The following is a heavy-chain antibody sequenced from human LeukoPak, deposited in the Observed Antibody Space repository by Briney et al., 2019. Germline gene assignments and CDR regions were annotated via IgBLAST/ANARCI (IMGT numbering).Heavy chain of an antibody. CDR1: GGSISSYY. J-gene: IGHJ4*02. Sequence: SETLSLTCTVSGGSISSYYWSWIRQPPGKGLEWIGYIYYSGSTNYNPSLKSRVTISVDTSKNQFSLKLSSVTAADTAMYYCARYNSAVGDFDYWGQGTLVTVSS. V-gene: IGHV4-59*01. CDR3: ARYNSAVGDFDY. D-gene: IGHD1-20*01. CDR2: IYYSGST.